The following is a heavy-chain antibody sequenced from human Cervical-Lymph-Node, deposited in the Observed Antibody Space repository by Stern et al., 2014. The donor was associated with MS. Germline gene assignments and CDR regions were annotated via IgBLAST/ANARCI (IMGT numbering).Heavy chain of an antibody. V-gene: IGHV3-33*03. Sequence: VQLVESGGGVIQPGRSLRLSCAASGFAFSRHGMHWVRQVPGKGLEWVAVIWFDGTNEKYEDSVKGRFTISRDNSKNSLYLQMNNLRVEDTAIYYCARVATGGGDYWGQGTLVTVSS. CDR3: ARVATGGGDY. CDR1: GFAFSRHG. J-gene: IGHJ4*02. CDR2: IWFDGTNE. D-gene: IGHD1-26*01.